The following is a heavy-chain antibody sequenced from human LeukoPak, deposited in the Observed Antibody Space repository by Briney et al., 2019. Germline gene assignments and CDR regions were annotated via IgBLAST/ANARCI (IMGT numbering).Heavy chain of an antibody. V-gene: IGHV3-49*04. D-gene: IGHD2-8*01. CDR1: GFTFDDFA. Sequence: GGSLRLSCTASGFTFDDFAMSWVRQAPGKGLERVGFIRSKAYGRTTDYAASVKGRFTISRDDSKNIAYLQMNSLKTEDTAVYYCTRQEWYFDYWGQGTLVTVSS. CDR2: IRSKAYGRTT. CDR3: TRQEWYFDY. J-gene: IGHJ4*02.